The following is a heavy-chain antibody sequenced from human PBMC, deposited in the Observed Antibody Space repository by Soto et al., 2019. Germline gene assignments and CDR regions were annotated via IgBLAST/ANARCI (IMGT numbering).Heavy chain of an antibody. Sequence: QVQLVESGGGLVKPGGSLRLSCAASGFTFSDYYMSWIRQAPGKGLEWVSYISSSGSTIYYADSVKGRFTISRDNAKNSLYLQMISLRAEDTAVYYCAREPLTATTYYCYCGMDVWGQGTTVTVSS. CDR2: ISSSGSTI. J-gene: IGHJ6*02. V-gene: IGHV3-11*01. CDR1: GFTFSDYY. D-gene: IGHD1-20*01. CDR3: AREPLTATTYYCYCGMDV.